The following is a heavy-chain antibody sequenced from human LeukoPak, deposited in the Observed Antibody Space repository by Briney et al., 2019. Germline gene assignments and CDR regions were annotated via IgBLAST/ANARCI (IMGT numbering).Heavy chain of an antibody. CDR1: GASFRAYY. CDR3: ASSRDLYLDAFTSYWYFDV. V-gene: IGHV4-34*01. J-gene: IGHJ2*01. CDR2: INDSGHG. Sequence: SETLSLTCAVYGASFRAYYWSWIRQAPGKGLEWIGEINDSGHGRYNASLKSRVTMPVDTSKNQLSLKLKSVTAADTAVYYCASSRDLYLDAFTSYWYFDVWGRGSLVTVSS. D-gene: IGHD3-16*01.